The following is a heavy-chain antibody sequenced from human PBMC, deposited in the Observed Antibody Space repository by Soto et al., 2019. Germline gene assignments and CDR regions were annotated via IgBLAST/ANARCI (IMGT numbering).Heavy chain of an antibody. CDR2: INPKFGDT. CDR1: GYTFTAYY. J-gene: IGHJ6*02. Sequence: QVQLVQSGAEVKEPGDSVRVSCEASGYTFTAYYIHWVRQAPGQGLEWMGWINPKFGDTTYAQDFQGRFSMTSNMSISTVYMELSRLTSDDTAIYYCARNMDYYYGPGSGNGHGFWGQGTTVTVFS. D-gene: IGHD3-10*01. V-gene: IGHV1-2*02. CDR3: ARNMDYYYGPGSGNGHGF.